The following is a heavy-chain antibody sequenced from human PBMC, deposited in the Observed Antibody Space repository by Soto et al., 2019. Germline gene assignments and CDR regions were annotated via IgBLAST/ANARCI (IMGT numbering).Heavy chain of an antibody. CDR2: VVVGSGNT. Sequence: SVKVSCKASGFTFTSSAVQWVRQARGQRLEWIGWVVVGSGNTNYAQKFQERVTITRDMSTSTAYMELSSLRSEDTAVYYCAVTYLTAIYYYGMDVWGQGTTVTVSS. J-gene: IGHJ6*02. CDR1: GFTFTSSA. V-gene: IGHV1-58*01. D-gene: IGHD2-21*02. CDR3: AVTYLTAIYYYGMDV.